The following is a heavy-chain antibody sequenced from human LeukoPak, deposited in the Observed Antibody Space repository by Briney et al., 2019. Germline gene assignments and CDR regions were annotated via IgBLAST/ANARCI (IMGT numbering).Heavy chain of an antibody. Sequence: GGSLRLSCAASGFTFSSYGMHWVRQAPGKGLEWVAVISYDGSNKYYADSVKGRFTISKDNSKNTLYLQMNSLRAEDTAVYYCAKDRHFDYWGQGTLVTVSS. CDR3: AKDRHFDY. CDR1: GFTFSSYG. CDR2: ISYDGSNK. V-gene: IGHV3-30*18. J-gene: IGHJ4*02.